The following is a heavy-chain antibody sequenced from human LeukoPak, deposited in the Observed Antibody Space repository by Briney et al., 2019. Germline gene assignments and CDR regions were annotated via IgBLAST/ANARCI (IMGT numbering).Heavy chain of an antibody. Sequence: GASVKVSCKASGYTFTSYGISWVRQAPGQGLEWMGWISAYNGNTNYAQKLQGRVTMTTDTSTSTAYMELRSLRSDDTAVYYCARDLSFGADYVWGSYRFDYWGQGTLVTVSS. CDR2: ISAYNGNT. CDR3: ARDLSFGADYVWGSYRFDY. CDR1: GYTFTSYG. J-gene: IGHJ4*02. D-gene: IGHD3-16*02. V-gene: IGHV1-18*01.